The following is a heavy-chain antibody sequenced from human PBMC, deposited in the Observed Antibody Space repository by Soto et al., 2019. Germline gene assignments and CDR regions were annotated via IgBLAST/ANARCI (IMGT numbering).Heavy chain of an antibody. V-gene: IGHV4-4*02. D-gene: IGHD3-3*01. CDR2: IYHSGST. J-gene: IGHJ5*02. CDR1: GVSISSSNW. CDR3: ARVPVDYDFWSGERRRRELNWFDP. Sequence: SETLSLTCAVSGVSISSSNWWSWVRQPPGKGLEWIGEIYHSGSTNYNPSLKSRVTISVDKSKNQFSLKLSSVTAADTAVYYCARVPVDYDFWSGERRRRELNWFDPWGQGTLVTVSS.